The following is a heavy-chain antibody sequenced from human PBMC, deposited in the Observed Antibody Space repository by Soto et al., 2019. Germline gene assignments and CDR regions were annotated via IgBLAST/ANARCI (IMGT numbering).Heavy chain of an antibody. J-gene: IGHJ5*02. CDR1: GGSISSGDYY. CDR3: AREQLGYCTNGVCATGFDP. D-gene: IGHD2-8*01. V-gene: IGHV4-30-4*01. CDR2: IYYSGST. Sequence: SETLSLTCTVSGGSISSGDYYWSWIRQPPGKGLEWIGYIYYSGSTYYNPSLKSRVTISVDTSKNQFSLKLSSVTAADTAVYYCAREQLGYCTNGVCATGFDPWGQGTLVTVSS.